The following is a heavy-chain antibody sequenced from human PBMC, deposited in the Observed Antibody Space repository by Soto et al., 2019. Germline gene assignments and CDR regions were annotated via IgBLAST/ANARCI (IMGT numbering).Heavy chain of an antibody. D-gene: IGHD6-13*01. V-gene: IGHV1-2*04. CDR2: INPNSGGT. J-gene: IGHJ4*02. CDR3: ARELYDGPAAGPSMFDY. Sequence: GASVKASCKASGYTFTGYYMHCVRQAPGQGLEWMGWINPNSGGTNYAQKFQGWVTMTRDTSISAAYMELSRLRSDDTAVHYCARELYDGPAAGPSMFDYWGQGTLLTVSS. CDR1: GYTFTGYY.